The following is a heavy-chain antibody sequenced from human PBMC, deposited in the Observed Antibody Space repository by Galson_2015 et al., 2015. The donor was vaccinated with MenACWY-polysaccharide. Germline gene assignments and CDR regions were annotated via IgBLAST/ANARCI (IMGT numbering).Heavy chain of an antibody. D-gene: IGHD4-17*01. CDR3: ARYGETRNPTKYYMDV. CDR2: IYPGDSNT. J-gene: IGHJ6*03. Sequence: QSGAEVKKPGESLTISCKGSGYSFYGYWIAWVRQMPGKGLEWMGIIYPGDSNTKYSPSIRGQVTISADKSVTTAYLSWSSLEASDTAIYYCARYGETRNPTKYYMDVWGKGTTVTVSS. V-gene: IGHV5-51*03. CDR1: GYSFYGYW.